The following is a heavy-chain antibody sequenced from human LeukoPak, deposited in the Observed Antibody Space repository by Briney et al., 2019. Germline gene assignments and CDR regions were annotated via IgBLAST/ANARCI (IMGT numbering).Heavy chain of an antibody. CDR2: IIPIFGTA. D-gene: IGHD2-15*01. CDR1: GGTFSSYA. V-gene: IGHV1-69*06. Sequence: SVKVSCKASGGTFSSYAISWVRQALGQGLVWMGRIIPIFGTANYAQKFQGRVTITADKSTSTAYMELSSLRSEDTAVYYCARGFVVGGATTRGGWFDPWGQGTLVTVSS. J-gene: IGHJ5*02. CDR3: ARGFVVGGATTRGGWFDP.